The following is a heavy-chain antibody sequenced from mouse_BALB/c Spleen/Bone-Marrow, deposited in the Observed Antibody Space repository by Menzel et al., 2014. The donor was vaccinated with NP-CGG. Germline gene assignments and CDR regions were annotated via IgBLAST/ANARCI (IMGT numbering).Heavy chain of an antibody. Sequence: EVKLVESGGGLVQPKGSLRLSCAASGFTFNTYAMSWVRQAPGKGLEWVARIRSKSNYYATHYADSVKDRFTISRDDSRNILYLQMNNLKTEDVAMYYCVKQRGWLFDVWGAGTTVTVSS. J-gene: IGHJ1*01. CDR3: VKQRGWLFDV. CDR1: GFTFNTYA. D-gene: IGHD3-3*01. V-gene: IGHV10-1*02. CDR2: IRSKSNYYAT.